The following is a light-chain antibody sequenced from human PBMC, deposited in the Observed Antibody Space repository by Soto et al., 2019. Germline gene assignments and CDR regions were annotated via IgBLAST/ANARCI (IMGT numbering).Light chain of an antibody. Sequence: QSALTQPASVSGSPGQSITISCTGTSSDVGGYSYVSWYQHQSGKAPKLIIYEVSNRPSGVSNRFSGSKSANTASLTISGLQSEDEADYYCSSYTASGTLYVFGPGTKLTVL. CDR1: SSDVGGYSY. V-gene: IGLV2-14*01. CDR2: EVS. J-gene: IGLJ1*01. CDR3: SSYTASGTLYV.